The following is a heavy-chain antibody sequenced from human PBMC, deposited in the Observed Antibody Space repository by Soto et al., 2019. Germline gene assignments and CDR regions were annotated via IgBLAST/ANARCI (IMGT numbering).Heavy chain of an antibody. V-gene: IGHV3-7*01. J-gene: IGHJ6*03. CDR3: VRVFSYYYYYMDV. CDR2: IKQDGSEK. Sequence: GGSLRLSCAASGFTFSSYWMSWVRQAPGKGLKWVANIKQDGSEKYYVDSVKGRFTISRDNAKNSLYLQMNSLRAEDTAVYYCVRVFSYYYYYMDVWGKGTTVTVSS. CDR1: GFTFSSYW.